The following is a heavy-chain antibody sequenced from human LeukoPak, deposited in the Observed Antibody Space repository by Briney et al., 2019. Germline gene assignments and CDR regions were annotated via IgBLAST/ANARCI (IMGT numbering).Heavy chain of an antibody. D-gene: IGHD3-10*01. CDR2: IYASGST. CDR1: GGSISNYY. CDR3: ARTSARGAQFDY. V-gene: IGHV4-4*07. Sequence: SETLSLTCTVSGGSISNYYWSWIRQPAGMGLERIGRIYASGSTNYNPSLKSRVTMSVDTSNNQFSLNLSSVTAADTAVYYCARTSARGAQFDYWGQGTLVTVSS. J-gene: IGHJ4*02.